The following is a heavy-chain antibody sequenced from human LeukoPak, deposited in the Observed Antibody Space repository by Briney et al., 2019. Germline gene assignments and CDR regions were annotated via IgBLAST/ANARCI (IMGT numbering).Heavy chain of an antibody. J-gene: IGHJ5*02. CDR1: GYTFTSYY. Sequence: ASVKVSCKASGYTFTSYYMHWVRQAPGQGLEWMGIINPSGGSTGYAQKFQGRVTMTRDTSTSTVYMELSSLRSEDTAVYYCARGPVLRFLEWSLTLWFDPWGQGTLVTVSS. CDR2: INPSGGST. D-gene: IGHD3-3*01. V-gene: IGHV1-46*01. CDR3: ARGPVLRFLEWSLTLWFDP.